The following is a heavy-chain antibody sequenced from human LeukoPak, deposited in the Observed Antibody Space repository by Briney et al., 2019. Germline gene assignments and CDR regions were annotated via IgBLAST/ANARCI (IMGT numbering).Heavy chain of an antibody. CDR2: IYFSGST. CDR1: GGSISSSSYY. V-gene: IGHV4-39*01. Sequence: SETLSLTCTVSGGSISSSSYYWGWIRQPPGKGLEWIGSIYFSGSTYYNPSLKRRVTISVDTSKNQFYLKLSSVTAADTAVYYCASGYDSSGYYYHYWGQGTLVTVSS. D-gene: IGHD3-22*01. J-gene: IGHJ4*02. CDR3: ASGYDSSGYYYHY.